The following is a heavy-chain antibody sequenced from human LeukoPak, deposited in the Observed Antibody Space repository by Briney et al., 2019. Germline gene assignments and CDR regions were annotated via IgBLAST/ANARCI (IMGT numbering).Heavy chain of an antibody. CDR3: ARFDYGDSHDAFDI. CDR1: GGSISSSSYY. V-gene: IGHV4-39*07. CDR2: IYYSGST. Sequence: SETLSLTCTVSGGSISSSSYYWGWIRQPPGKGLEWIGSIYYSGSTYYNPSLKSRVTISVDTSKNQFSLKLSSVTAADTAVYYCARFDYGDSHDAFDIWGQGTMVTVSS. D-gene: IGHD4-17*01. J-gene: IGHJ3*02.